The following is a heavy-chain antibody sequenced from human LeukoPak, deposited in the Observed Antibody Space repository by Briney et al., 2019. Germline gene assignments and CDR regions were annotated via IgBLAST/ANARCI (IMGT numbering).Heavy chain of an antibody. CDR1: GFTFSSYS. Sequence: TGGSLRLSCAASGFTFSSYSMNWVSQAPGKGLEWVSSISSSSSYIYYADSVKGRFTISRDNAKNSLYLQMNSLRAEDTAVYYCARLSAHYYDSSADAFDIWGQGTMVTVSS. D-gene: IGHD3-22*01. CDR2: ISSSSSYI. J-gene: IGHJ3*02. V-gene: IGHV3-21*01. CDR3: ARLSAHYYDSSADAFDI.